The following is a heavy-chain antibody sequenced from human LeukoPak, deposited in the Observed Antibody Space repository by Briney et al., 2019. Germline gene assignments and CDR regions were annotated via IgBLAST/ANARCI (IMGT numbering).Heavy chain of an antibody. D-gene: IGHD3-10*01. V-gene: IGHV4-4*02. Sequence: SETLSLTCTVSGGSIGITNWWSWVRQPPGKGLEWIGEMYYGGFTNYNPALKSRVTISVDKSETQISLKLGSVTAADTAVYYCASGFGSYYDSDYWGQGILVTVSS. J-gene: IGHJ4*02. CDR2: MYYGGFT. CDR1: GGSIGITNW. CDR3: ASGFGSYYDSDY.